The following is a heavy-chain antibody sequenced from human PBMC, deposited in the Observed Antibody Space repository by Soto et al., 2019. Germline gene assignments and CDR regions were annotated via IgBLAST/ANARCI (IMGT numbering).Heavy chain of an antibody. D-gene: IGHD2-21*02. V-gene: IGHV1-69*01. CDR2: IIPIFGTA. J-gene: IGHJ6*02. CDR1: GGTFSSYA. CDR3: ARAYCGGDCYSNYYYYGMDV. Sequence: QVQLVQSGAEVKKPGSSVKVSCKASGGTFSSYAISWVRQAPGQGHEWMGGIIPIFGTANYAQKFQGRVTITADESTSTAYMELSSLRSEDTAVYYCARAYCGGDCYSNYYYYGMDVWGQGTTVTVSS.